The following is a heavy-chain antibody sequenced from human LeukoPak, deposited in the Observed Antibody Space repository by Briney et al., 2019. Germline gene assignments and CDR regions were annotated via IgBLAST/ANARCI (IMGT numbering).Heavy chain of an antibody. Sequence: SETLSLTCAVYGGSFSGYYWSWIRQPPGKGLEWIGEINHSGSTNYNPSLKSRVTISVDTSKNQFSLKLSSVTAADTAVYYCARVNVLRFLEWLFDYWGQGTLVTVSS. J-gene: IGHJ4*02. CDR1: GGSFSGYY. CDR2: INHSGST. CDR3: ARVNVLRFLEWLFDY. V-gene: IGHV4-34*01. D-gene: IGHD3-3*01.